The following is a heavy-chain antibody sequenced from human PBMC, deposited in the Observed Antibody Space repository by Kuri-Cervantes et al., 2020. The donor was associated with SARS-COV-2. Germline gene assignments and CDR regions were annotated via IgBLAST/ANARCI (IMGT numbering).Heavy chain of an antibody. V-gene: IGHV1-8*01. CDR3: ARGPGGLLWFGEREYDYYGMDV. J-gene: IGHJ6*02. Sequence: ASLKVSCNASGYTFTSYDINWVRQATGQGLEWMGWMNPNSGNTGYAQKFQGRVTMTRNTSISTAYMELNSLRSEDTAVYYCARGPGGLLWFGEREYDYYGMDVWGQGTTVTVSS. CDR2: MNPNSGNT. CDR1: GYTFTSYD. D-gene: IGHD3-10*01.